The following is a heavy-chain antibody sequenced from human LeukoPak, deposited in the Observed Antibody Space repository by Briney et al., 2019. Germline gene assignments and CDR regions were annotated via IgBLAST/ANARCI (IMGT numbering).Heavy chain of an antibody. CDR3: AREDPQTTVPEGMDV. CDR1: GGSISYYY. Sequence: SETLSLTCTVPGGSISYYYWSWIRQSPGKGLEWIGYIYYSGTTNYNPSLKSRVTISVDTSKNRFSLQLRSVTAADTAVYYCAREDPQTTVPEGMDVWGQGTTVTVSS. D-gene: IGHD4-17*01. J-gene: IGHJ6*02. V-gene: IGHV4-59*01. CDR2: IYYSGTT.